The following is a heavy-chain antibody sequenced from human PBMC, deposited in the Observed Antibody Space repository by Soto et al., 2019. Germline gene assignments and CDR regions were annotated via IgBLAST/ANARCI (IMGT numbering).Heavy chain of an antibody. D-gene: IGHD3-22*01. Sequence: QVQLVQSGAEVKKPGSSVKVSCKASGGTFSSYAISWVRQAPGQGLEWMGGIIPIFGTANYAQKFQGRVTITADESTSTAYMELSSVRSEDTAVYYCARVPTIPYYCQSMTYYFYYWGEGTLVTVSS. CDR1: GGTFSSYA. J-gene: IGHJ4*02. V-gene: IGHV1-69*01. CDR3: ARVPTIPYYCQSMTYYFYY. CDR2: IIPIFGTA.